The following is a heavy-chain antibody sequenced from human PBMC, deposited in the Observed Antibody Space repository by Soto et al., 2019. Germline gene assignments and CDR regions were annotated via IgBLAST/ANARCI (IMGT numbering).Heavy chain of an antibody. J-gene: IGHJ3*02. CDR1: GFSLSTSGVG. Sequence: SGPTGEPTQTLTLTCTFSGFSLSTSGVGVGWIRQPPGKALEWLALLYWDDDQRHSPSLKSRLTITRDTSKNQVVLTMTNMDPADTATYYCAHTMTRLGQYTFDIWGQGTMVTVSS. V-gene: IGHV2-5*02. D-gene: IGHD5-18*01. CDR2: LYWDDDQ. CDR3: AHTMTRLGQYTFDI.